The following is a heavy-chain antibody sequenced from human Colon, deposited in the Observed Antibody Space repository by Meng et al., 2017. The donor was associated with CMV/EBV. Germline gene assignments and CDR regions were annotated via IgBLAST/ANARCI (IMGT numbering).Heavy chain of an antibody. J-gene: IGHJ4*02. CDR2: IRSKANNYAT. V-gene: IGHV3-73*01. CDR1: GFIFSDFA. D-gene: IGHD6-19*01. CDR3: SRPTAVASSATDY. Sequence: GGSLRLSCAASGFIFSDFAMYWVRQASGKGLEWVGRIRSKANNYATTYAASVEGRYTISRDDSKNMVYLEMNSLKSENTAVYYCSRPTAVASSATDYWGQGTLVTVSS.